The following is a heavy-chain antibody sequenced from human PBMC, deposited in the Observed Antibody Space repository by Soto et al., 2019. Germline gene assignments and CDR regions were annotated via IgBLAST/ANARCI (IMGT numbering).Heavy chain of an antibody. J-gene: IGHJ4*02. CDR3: AKDMGY. CDR2: ISWNSGSI. Sequence: PGGSLRLSCAASGFTFADYAMHWVRQAPGKGLEWVSGISWNSGSIGYADSVKGRFTISRDNAKNSLYLQMNSLRAEDTALYYCAKDMGYWGQGTLVTVSS. V-gene: IGHV3-9*01. CDR1: GFTFADYA.